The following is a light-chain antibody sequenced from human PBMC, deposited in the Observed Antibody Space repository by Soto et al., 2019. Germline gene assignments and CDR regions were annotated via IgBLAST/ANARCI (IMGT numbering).Light chain of an antibody. J-gene: IGLJ2*01. Sequence: QSALTQPPSASGSPGQSVTISCTGAKNDIGVYDFVSWYQHHPRKATRLLIYEVVQRPSGVPDRFSGSKSGTSASLAISGLRSEDEADYYCGGWDDSLSGPVFGGGTKVTVL. CDR3: GGWDDSLSGPV. CDR1: KNDIGVYDF. V-gene: IGLV2-8*01. CDR2: EVV.